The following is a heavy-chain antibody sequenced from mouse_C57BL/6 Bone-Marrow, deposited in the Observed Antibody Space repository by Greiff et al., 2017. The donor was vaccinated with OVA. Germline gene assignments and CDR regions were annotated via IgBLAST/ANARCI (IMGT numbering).Heavy chain of an antibody. CDR2: ISSGGSYT. J-gene: IGHJ2*01. V-gene: IGHV5-6*01. Sequence: EVQGVESGGDLVKPGGSLKLSCAASGFTFSSYGMSWVRQTPDKRLEWVATISSGGSYTYYPDSVKGRFTISRDNAKNTLYLQMSSLKSEDTAMYYCARHNLLLRPLDYWGQGTTLTVSS. CDR1: GFTFSSYG. D-gene: IGHD1-1*01. CDR3: ARHNLLLRPLDY.